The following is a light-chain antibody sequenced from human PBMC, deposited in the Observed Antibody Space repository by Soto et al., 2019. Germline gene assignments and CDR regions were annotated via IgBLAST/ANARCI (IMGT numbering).Light chain of an antibody. CDR1: SSDVGSYNL. V-gene: IGLV2-23*01. CDR2: EGT. J-gene: IGLJ1*01. CDR3: CSYAGSSTYV. Sequence: QSVLTQPASVSGSPGQSITISCTGTSSDVGSYNLVSWYQQHPGKAPKLMIYEGTKRPSGVSNRFSGSKSGNTASLTISGLQAEDAADYYCCSYAGSSTYVFGNGTKLAVL.